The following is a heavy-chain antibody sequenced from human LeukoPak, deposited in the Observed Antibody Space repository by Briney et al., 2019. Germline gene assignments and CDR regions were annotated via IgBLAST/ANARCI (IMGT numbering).Heavy chain of an antibody. J-gene: IGHJ4*02. CDR3: AKETSAAFGYYFDY. CDR2: VSAGGGTS. Sequence: GGALRLSCAASGFTFSSYGMSWVRQAPGKGLEWVSAVSAGGGTSYYADSVKGRFTISRDNSKNTLYLQMNSLRAEDAAVYYCAKETSAAFGYYFDYWGQGTLVTVSS. D-gene: IGHD3-10*01. V-gene: IGHV3-23*01. CDR1: GFTFSSYG.